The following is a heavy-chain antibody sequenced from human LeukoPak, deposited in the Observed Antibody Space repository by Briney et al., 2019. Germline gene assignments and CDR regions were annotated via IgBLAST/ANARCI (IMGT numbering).Heavy chain of an antibody. Sequence: GGSLRLSCAASGFTFCNFWMHWVRQAPGKGLAWVSRINSHGSDTSYADSVKGRLTISRDNAKNTLYLQMNSLIAEDTAIYYCVGGYDPHYWGQGTLVTVSS. D-gene: IGHD2-8*02. CDR2: INSHGSDT. V-gene: IGHV3-74*01. CDR3: VGGYDPHY. J-gene: IGHJ4*02. CDR1: GFTFCNFW.